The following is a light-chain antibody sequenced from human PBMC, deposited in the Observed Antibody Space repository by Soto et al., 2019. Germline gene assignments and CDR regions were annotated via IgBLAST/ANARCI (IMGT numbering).Light chain of an antibody. V-gene: IGKV3-20*01. CDR3: QHHGGSPLFT. CDR1: QSVDSY. Sequence: EIVLTQSPGTLSLSPGERATLSCRASQSVDSYLTWYQQKPGQAPRLLIYGASSRATGIPDRFSGSGSGTDFALTISRLEPEDFAVYYCQHHGGSPLFTFGPGTRGDIK. J-gene: IGKJ3*01. CDR2: GAS.